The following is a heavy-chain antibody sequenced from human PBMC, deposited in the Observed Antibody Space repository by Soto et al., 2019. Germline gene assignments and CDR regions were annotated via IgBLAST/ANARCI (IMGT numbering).Heavy chain of an antibody. V-gene: IGHV4-59*01. CDR3: ARDSGPGDYDFWSGSYYYYGMDV. D-gene: IGHD3-3*01. J-gene: IGHJ6*02. Sequence: LSLTGTVSGGSISSYYWSWIRQPPGKGLEWIGYIYYSGSTNYNPSLKSRVTISVDTAKNQFSLKLSSVTAADTAVYYCARDSGPGDYDFWSGSYYYYGMDVWGQGTTVTVSS. CDR1: GGSISSYY. CDR2: IYYSGST.